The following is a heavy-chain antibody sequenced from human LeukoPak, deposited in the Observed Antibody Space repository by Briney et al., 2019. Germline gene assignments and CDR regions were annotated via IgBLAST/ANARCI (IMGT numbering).Heavy chain of an antibody. V-gene: IGHV3-23*01. CDR1: GFTFSSYA. CDR2: ISGSGGST. D-gene: IGHD3-22*01. J-gene: IGHJ4*02. CDR3: AKHYDSSGYYPQFAYFDY. Sequence: GGSLRLSCAASGFTFSSYAMSWVRQAPGKGLEWVSAISGSGGSTYYAGSVKGRFTISRDNSKNTLYLQMNSLRAEDTAVYYCAKHYDSSGYYPQFAYFDYWGQGTLVTVTS.